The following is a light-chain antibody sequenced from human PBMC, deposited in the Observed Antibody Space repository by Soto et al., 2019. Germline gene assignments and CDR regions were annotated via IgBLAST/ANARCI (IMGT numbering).Light chain of an antibody. CDR1: SSNIGNNF. V-gene: IGLV1-51*02. CDR3: GSCESILSAVV. Sequence: QSVLTQPPSVSAAPGQKVTISCSGSSSNIGNNFVSSYQQLPGTAPTLLIYANNKRPSGIPVRFSGSKSGTSATLGITGLQTGDEADYDCGSCESILSAVVFGGGTKLTVL. J-gene: IGLJ2*01. CDR2: ANN.